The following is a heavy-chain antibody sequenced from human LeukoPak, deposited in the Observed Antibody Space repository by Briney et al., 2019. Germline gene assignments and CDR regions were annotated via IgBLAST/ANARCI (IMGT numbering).Heavy chain of an antibody. V-gene: IGHV3-23*01. J-gene: IGHJ6*03. CDR2: ISGIGGST. Sequence: PGGSLRLSCAASGFTFSSYAMSWVRQAPGKGLEWVSAISGIGGSTYYAGSVKGRFTISRDNSKNTLFLQMNSLRAEDSAVFYCAKGGYCSGGDCYEYYYYYMDVWGKGTTVTISS. CDR1: GFTFSSYA. D-gene: IGHD2-15*01. CDR3: AKGGYCSGGDCYEYYYYYMDV.